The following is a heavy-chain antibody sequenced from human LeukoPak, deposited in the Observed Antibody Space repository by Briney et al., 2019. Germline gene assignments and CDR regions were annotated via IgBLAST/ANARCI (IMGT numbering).Heavy chain of an antibody. Sequence: PSETLSLTCTVSGGSISSYYWSWIRQPPGKGLEWIGYIYYSGSTNYNPSLKSRVTISVDTSKNQFSLKLSSVTAADTAVYYCARRNRVVRVDYWGQGTLVTVSS. V-gene: IGHV4-59*01. J-gene: IGHJ4*02. CDR3: ARRNRVVRVDY. CDR2: IYYSGST. D-gene: IGHD2-15*01. CDR1: GGSISSYY.